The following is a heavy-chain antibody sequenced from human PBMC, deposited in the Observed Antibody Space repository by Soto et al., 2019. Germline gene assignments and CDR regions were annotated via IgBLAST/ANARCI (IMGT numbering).Heavy chain of an antibody. CDR2: ISYDGSNK. CDR1: GFTFSSYG. Sequence: GGALRLSCAASGFTFSSYGMHWVRQAPGKGLEWVAVISYDGSNKYYADSVKGRFTISRDNSKNTLYLQMNSLRAEDTAVYYCAKDFRYSGYDLFNVYLGDAFDIWGQGTMVTVSS. CDR3: AKDFRYSGYDLFNVYLGDAFDI. J-gene: IGHJ3*02. D-gene: IGHD5-12*01. V-gene: IGHV3-30*18.